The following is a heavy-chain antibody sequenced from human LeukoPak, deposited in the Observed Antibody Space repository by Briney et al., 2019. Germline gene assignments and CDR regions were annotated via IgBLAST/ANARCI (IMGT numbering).Heavy chain of an antibody. Sequence: PGGSLRLSCAASAFTFSGYSMNWVRQAPGKGLEWVSCISPSATTIYYADSVKGRFTISRDNAKNSLYLQMNSLRAEDTAVYYCARDHCTNGVCYPTTVDYWGQGTLVTVSS. CDR2: ISPSATTI. D-gene: IGHD2-8*01. CDR1: AFTFSGYS. J-gene: IGHJ4*02. CDR3: ARDHCTNGVCYPTTVDY. V-gene: IGHV3-48*01.